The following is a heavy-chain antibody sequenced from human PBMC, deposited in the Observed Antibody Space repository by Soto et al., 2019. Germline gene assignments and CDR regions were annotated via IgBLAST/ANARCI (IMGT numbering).Heavy chain of an antibody. V-gene: IGHV1-24*01. Sequence: GASVKVSCKVSGYTLTELSMHWVRQAPGKGLEWMGGFDPEDGETIYAQKLQGRVTMTTDTSTSTAYMELRSLRSDDTAVYYCARDFVVVVVAAQAPFDYWGQGTLVTVSS. CDR1: GYTLTELS. CDR3: ARDFVVVVVAAQAPFDY. J-gene: IGHJ4*02. CDR2: FDPEDGET. D-gene: IGHD2-15*01.